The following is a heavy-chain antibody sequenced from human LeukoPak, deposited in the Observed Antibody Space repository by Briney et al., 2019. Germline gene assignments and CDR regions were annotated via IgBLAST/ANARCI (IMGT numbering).Heavy chain of an antibody. D-gene: IGHD6-13*01. Sequence: SETLSLTCAVHGGSFSGYYWSWIRQPPGKGLEWIGEINHSGSTNYNPSLKSRVTISVDTSKNRFSLKLSSVTAADTAVYYCARGTSSSWSGPIDYWGQGTLVTVSS. CDR1: GGSFSGYY. J-gene: IGHJ4*02. CDR2: INHSGST. V-gene: IGHV4-34*01. CDR3: ARGTSSSWSGPIDY.